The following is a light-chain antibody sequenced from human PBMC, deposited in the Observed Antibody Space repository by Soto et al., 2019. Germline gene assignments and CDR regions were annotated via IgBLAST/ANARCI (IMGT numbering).Light chain of an antibody. CDR3: QQFFSWT. CDR1: QSVSSY. J-gene: IGKJ1*01. V-gene: IGKV3-11*01. Sequence: EIVLTQSPATLSLSPGERATLSCRASQSVSSYLAWYQQKPGQAPRLLIYDASNRATCIPARFSGSGSGTDFSLTISSLEPEDFAVYYCQQFFSWTFGQGTKVDIK. CDR2: DAS.